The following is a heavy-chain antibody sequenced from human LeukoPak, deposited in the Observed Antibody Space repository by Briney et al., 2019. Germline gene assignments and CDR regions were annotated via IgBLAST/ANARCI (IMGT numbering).Heavy chain of an antibody. D-gene: IGHD3-3*01. CDR2: ISSSGSTI. Sequence: GGSLRLSCAASGFTFSSYEMNWVRQAPGKGLEWVSYISSSGSTIYYADSVKGRFTISRDNAKNSLYLQMNSLRAEDTAVYYCARDPHDFWSGYYLDYWGQGTLVTVSS. CDR1: GFTFSSYE. J-gene: IGHJ4*02. CDR3: ARDPHDFWSGYYLDY. V-gene: IGHV3-48*03.